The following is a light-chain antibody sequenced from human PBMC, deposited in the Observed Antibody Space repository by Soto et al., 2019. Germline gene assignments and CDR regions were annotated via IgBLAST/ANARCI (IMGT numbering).Light chain of an antibody. Sequence: EIVLTQSPGTLSLSLGERATLSCRASQSVSSNYLAWYQQKPGQAPRLLIYGASSRATGIPDRFSGSGSGKDVALAISRLETEDCAVYRGQQDGSSPLTFGGGPKVEIK. CDR3: QQDGSSPLT. CDR2: GAS. J-gene: IGKJ4*01. V-gene: IGKV3-20*01. CDR1: QSVSSNY.